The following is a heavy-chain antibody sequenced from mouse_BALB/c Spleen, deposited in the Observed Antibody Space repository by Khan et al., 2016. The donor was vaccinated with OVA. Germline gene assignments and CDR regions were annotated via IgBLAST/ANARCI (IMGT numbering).Heavy chain of an antibody. Sequence: QVQLKQSGPGLVQPSQSLSITCTVSDFSLNNYSVHWVRQSPGKGLEWLGVIWSAGSTDYNAAFISRLTISKDNSRSQVFFKMNSLQPNDTAIYYCARRGYDYGRGALFAYWGQGTLFTVSA. V-gene: IGHV2-2*02. CDR3: ARRGYDYGRGALFAY. D-gene: IGHD2-4*01. CDR1: DFSLNNYS. CDR2: IWSAGST. J-gene: IGHJ3*01.